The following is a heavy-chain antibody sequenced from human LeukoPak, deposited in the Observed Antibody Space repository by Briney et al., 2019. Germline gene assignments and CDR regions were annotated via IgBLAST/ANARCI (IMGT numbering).Heavy chain of an antibody. D-gene: IGHD5-24*01. Sequence: PSETLSLTCTVSGGSISSDYWSWIRQPPGKGLEWIGDIDYSVSTNYNPSLKSLLTISVDTSKNQFSLKLTSVTAADTAVYYCARLYLPATRFDYWGQETLVTVSS. CDR2: IDYSVST. J-gene: IGHJ4*02. V-gene: IGHV4-59*08. CDR3: ARLYLPATRFDY. CDR1: GGSISSDY.